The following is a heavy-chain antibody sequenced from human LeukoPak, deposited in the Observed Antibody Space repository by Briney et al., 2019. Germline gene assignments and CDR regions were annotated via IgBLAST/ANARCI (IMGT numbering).Heavy chain of an antibody. J-gene: IGHJ6*03. Sequence: SETLSLTCSVSGGSISSYYWSWIRQPPGKGLEWIGYIYYSGSTNYNPSLKSRVTISVDTSKNRFSLKLSFVTAADTAVYYCARSNYYDTSGYLYYYFYYMDFWGKGTTVTVSS. CDR3: ARSNYYDTSGYLYYYFYYMDF. D-gene: IGHD3-22*01. CDR1: GGSISSYY. V-gene: IGHV4-59*01. CDR2: IYYSGST.